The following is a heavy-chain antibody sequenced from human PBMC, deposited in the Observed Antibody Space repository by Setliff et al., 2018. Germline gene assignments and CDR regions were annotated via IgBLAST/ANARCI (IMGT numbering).Heavy chain of an antibody. CDR2: IYGGGGNGGRNT. Sequence: LSCVGSGFSFSTYSMAWVRQAPGKGLQWVSGIYGGGGNGGRNTFYADSVKGRFTISRDNSKNTLYLQMNSLRAEDTALYHCAKDRVPDGIWDFDSWGPGSLVTVSS. CDR3: AKDRVPDGIWDFDS. J-gene: IGHJ5*01. CDR1: GFSFSTYS. D-gene: IGHD1-20*01. V-gene: IGHV3-23*03.